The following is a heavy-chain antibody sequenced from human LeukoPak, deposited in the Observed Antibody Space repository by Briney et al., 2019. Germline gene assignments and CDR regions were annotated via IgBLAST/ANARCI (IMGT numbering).Heavy chain of an antibody. CDR3: AKDENYYDSSGYQSPFDY. CDR2: ISGSGGST. D-gene: IGHD3-22*01. J-gene: IGHJ4*02. V-gene: IGHV3-23*01. Sequence: GGSLRLSCAASGFTFSSYAMSWVRQAPGKGLEWVSAISGSGGSTYYADSVKGRSTISRDNSKNTLYLQMNSLRAEDTAVYYCAKDENYYDSSGYQSPFDYWGQGTLVTVSS. CDR1: GFTFSSYA.